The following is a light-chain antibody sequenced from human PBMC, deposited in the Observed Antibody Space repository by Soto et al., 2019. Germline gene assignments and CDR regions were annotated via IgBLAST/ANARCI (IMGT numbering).Light chain of an antibody. Sequence: QSALTQPASVSGSPGQSITISCTGTSSDIGAYTSVSWYQQHPGKAPKVMIYEVSKRPSCVSNRFSGSKSGNTASLTISGLQGEDEAHYYCSSYTSDNRSYVFGTGTKVTVL. CDR2: EVS. J-gene: IGLJ1*01. CDR3: SSYTSDNRSYV. CDR1: SSDIGAYTS. V-gene: IGLV2-14*01.